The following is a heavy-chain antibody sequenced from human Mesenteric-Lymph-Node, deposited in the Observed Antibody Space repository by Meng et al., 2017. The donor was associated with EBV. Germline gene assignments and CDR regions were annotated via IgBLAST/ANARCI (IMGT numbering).Heavy chain of an antibody. CDR3: THRGGDIFQN. Sequence: QITLKESGPTLVIPTQTLTLTCTFSGFSLSTSGVGVGWIRQPPGKALEWLGFIYWDDDKRYSPSLKRRLTITKDTSKNQVVLTMTNMDPVDTATYYCTHRGGDIFQNWGQGTLVTVSS. CDR1: GFSLSTSGVG. J-gene: IGHJ1*01. D-gene: IGHD2-15*01. V-gene: IGHV2-5*02. CDR2: IYWDDDK.